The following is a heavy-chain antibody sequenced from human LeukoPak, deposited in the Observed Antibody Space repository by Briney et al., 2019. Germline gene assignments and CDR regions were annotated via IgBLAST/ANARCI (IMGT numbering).Heavy chain of an antibody. Sequence: GGSLRLSCAASGFTFSSYAMSWVRQAPGKGLEWVSAISGSGGSTYYADSVKGRFTISRDNSKNTLNLQVNSLRAEDTAVYYCAKFIYDFWSGVDYWGQGTLVTVSS. CDR3: AKFIYDFWSGVDY. D-gene: IGHD3-3*01. J-gene: IGHJ4*02. CDR1: GFTFSSYA. V-gene: IGHV3-23*01. CDR2: ISGSGGST.